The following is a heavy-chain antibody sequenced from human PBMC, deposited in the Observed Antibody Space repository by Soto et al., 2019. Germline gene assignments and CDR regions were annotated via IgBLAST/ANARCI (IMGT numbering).Heavy chain of an antibody. CDR3: ARWLQFGSYYGMDV. Sequence: SETLSLTCTVSGGSISSGGYYWSWIRQHPGKGLEWIGYIYFSVSTYYNPSLKSRVTISVDTSKNQFSLKLSSVTAADTAVYYCARWLQFGSYYGMDVWGQGTTVTVSS. CDR1: GGSISSGGYY. V-gene: IGHV4-31*03. D-gene: IGHD5-12*01. J-gene: IGHJ6*02. CDR2: IYFSVST.